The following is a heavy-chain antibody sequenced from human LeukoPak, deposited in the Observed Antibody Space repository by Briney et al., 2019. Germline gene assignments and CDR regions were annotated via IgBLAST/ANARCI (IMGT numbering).Heavy chain of an antibody. V-gene: IGHV1-2*02. D-gene: IGHD3-16*01. Sequence: ASVKVSFKASGYTFTGYYMHWVRQAPGQGLEWTGWINPNSGDTKYAQKFQGRVTMTRDTSISTAYMELSRLRSDDTAVYYCATQRGSYLWGTDFDYWGQGTLVTVSS. CDR1: GYTFTGYY. J-gene: IGHJ4*02. CDR2: INPNSGDT. CDR3: ATQRGSYLWGTDFDY.